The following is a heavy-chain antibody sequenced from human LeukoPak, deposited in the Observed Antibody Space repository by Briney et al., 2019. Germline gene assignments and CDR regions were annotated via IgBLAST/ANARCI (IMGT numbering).Heavy chain of an antibody. CDR1: GVSISSYY. CDR2: IYYSGST. J-gene: IGHJ3*02. Sequence: SETLSLTCTVSGVSISSYYWSWIRQPPGKGLEWIGYIYYSGSTNYNPSLKSRVTISIDKSKNQFSLKLNSVTAADTAVYYCARDLRSGNPRPDDAFDIWGQGTMVTVSS. V-gene: IGHV4-59*12. CDR3: ARDLRSGNPRPDDAFDI. D-gene: IGHD1-14*01.